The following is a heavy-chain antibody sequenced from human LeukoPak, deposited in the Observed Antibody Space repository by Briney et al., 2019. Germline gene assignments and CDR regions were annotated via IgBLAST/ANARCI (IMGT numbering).Heavy chain of an antibody. V-gene: IGHV3-74*01. CDR2: INSDGSST. D-gene: IGHD6-13*01. J-gene: IGHJ4*02. Sequence: GGSLRLSCAASGFTFSSYWMHWVRQAPGKGLVWVSRINSDGSSTSYADSLKGRFTISRDNAKNTLYLQMNSLRAEDTAVYYCARSWSSWYSAFDYWGQGTLVTVSS. CDR1: GFTFSSYW. CDR3: ARSWSSWYSAFDY.